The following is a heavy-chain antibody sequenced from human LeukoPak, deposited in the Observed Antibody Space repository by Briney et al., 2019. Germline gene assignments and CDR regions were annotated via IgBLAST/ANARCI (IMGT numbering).Heavy chain of an antibody. CDR3: ARDHGYGSGSYARYGMDV. D-gene: IGHD3-10*01. Sequence: ASVKVSCKASGCTFTSYYMHWVRQAPGQGLEWMGIINPSGGSTSYAQKFQGRVTMTRDTSTSTVYMELSSLRSEDTAVYYCARDHGYGSGSYARYGMDVWGQGTTVTVSS. CDR1: GCTFTSYY. CDR2: INPSGGST. J-gene: IGHJ6*02. V-gene: IGHV1-46*01.